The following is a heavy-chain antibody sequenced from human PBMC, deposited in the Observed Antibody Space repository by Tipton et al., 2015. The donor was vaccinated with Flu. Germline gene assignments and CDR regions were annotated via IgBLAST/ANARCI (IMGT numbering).Heavy chain of an antibody. D-gene: IGHD3-22*01. J-gene: IGHJ3*02. V-gene: IGHV1-2*02. Sequence: QSGPEVKKPGASVKVSCKASGYTFTGYYMHWVRQAPGQGLEWMGWINPNSGGTNYAQKFQGRVTMTRDTSISTAYMELSRLRSDDTAVYYCARARGYYYDSSGTGGAFDIWGQGTMVTVSS. CDR3: ARARGYYYDSSGTGGAFDI. CDR1: GYTFTGYY. CDR2: INPNSGGT.